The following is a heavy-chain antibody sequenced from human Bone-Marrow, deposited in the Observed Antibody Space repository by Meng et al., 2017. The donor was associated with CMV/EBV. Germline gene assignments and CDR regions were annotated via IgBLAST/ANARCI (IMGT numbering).Heavy chain of an antibody. CDR3: ARVQDSSSWYGGYAY. CDR2: ISRSGSRT. J-gene: IGHJ4*02. V-gene: IGHV3-11*01. D-gene: IGHD6-13*01. Sequence: GGSLRLSCAASGFTFSDYSMSWIRQAPGKGLEWVSYISRSGSRTYYADSVKGRFTISRDNAKNSLYLQMNSLRAEDTAVYYCARVQDSSSWYGGYAYWGQGPRVTVSS. CDR1: GFTFSDYS.